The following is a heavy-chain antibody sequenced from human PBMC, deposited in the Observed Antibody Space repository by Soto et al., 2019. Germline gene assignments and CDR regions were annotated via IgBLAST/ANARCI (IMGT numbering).Heavy chain of an antibody. D-gene: IGHD5-12*01. CDR1: GFTFGTFA. V-gene: IGHV3-64D*08. J-gene: IGHJ4*02. CDR3: VKVHRSGYSWFEPFFFDY. Sequence: GGSLRLSCSASGFTFGTFAMHWVRQAPGKGLEYVSAISSNGLSTYYADSVKNRFTISRDNSKNTLYLQMSSLSAEDTAVYFCVKVHRSGYSWFEPFFFDYWGQGTLVTVSS. CDR2: ISSNGLST.